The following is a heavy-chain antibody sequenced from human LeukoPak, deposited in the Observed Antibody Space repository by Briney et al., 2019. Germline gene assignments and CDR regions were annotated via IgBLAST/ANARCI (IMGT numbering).Heavy chain of an antibody. CDR2: IGGNGGSA. J-gene: IGHJ4*02. V-gene: IGHV3-23*01. D-gene: IGHD2-2*01. Sequence: PGGSLRLSCAASGFTFSNYAMSWVRQAPGKGLEWVSAIGGNGGSAYYVDSVKGRFTISRDTSKNTLYLRMNSLRAEDTAVYYCAKDGDLDDIIAVPTAYPFDYWGQGTLVTVSS. CDR1: GFTFSNYA. CDR3: AKDGDLDDIIAVPTAYPFDY.